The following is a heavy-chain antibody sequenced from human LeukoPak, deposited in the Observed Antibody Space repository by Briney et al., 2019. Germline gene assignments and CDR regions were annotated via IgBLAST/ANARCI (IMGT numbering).Heavy chain of an antibody. Sequence: GGSLRLSCAASGFTFSSRAMNWVRQAPGKGLEWVSTISGSGDSTYYADSVADRFIISRDNSKNTLYLQMNSLRAEGTALYFCAKSLDGSGSYYNGDYWGQGTLVTVSS. V-gene: IGHV3-23*01. CDR1: GFTFSSRA. CDR2: ISGSGDST. D-gene: IGHD3-10*01. CDR3: AKSLDGSGSYYNGDY. J-gene: IGHJ4*02.